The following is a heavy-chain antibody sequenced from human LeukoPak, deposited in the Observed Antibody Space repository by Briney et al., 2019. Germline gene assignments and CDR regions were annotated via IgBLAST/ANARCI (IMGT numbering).Heavy chain of an antibody. CDR3: ARPASVWFGELLLDY. V-gene: IGHV4-39*01. Sequence: PSETLSLTCTVSGGSISTSSYYWGWVRQPPGKGLEWIGNIFYSGSTYYSPSLKSRVTISLDTSRNQFSLKLNSVTAADTAVYYCARPASVWFGELLLDYWGQGTLVTVSS. CDR1: GGSISTSSYY. J-gene: IGHJ4*02. D-gene: IGHD3-10*01. CDR2: IFYSGST.